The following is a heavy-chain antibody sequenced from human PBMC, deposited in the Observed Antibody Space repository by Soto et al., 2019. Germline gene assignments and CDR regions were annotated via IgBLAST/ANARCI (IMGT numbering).Heavy chain of an antibody. J-gene: IGHJ6*02. Sequence: YSGSTNYTPSLKSRVTISVDTSKNQFSLKLSSVTAADTAVYYCARVPQLYYYGSGSYKNPPYYYGMDVWGQGTTVTVSS. CDR3: ARVPQLYYYGSGSYKNPPYYYGMDV. D-gene: IGHD3-10*01. V-gene: IGHV4-59*12. CDR2: YSGST.